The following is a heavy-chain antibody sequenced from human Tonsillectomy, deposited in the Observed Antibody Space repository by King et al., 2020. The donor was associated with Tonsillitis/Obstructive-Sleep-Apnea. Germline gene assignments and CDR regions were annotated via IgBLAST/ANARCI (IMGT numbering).Heavy chain of an antibody. CDR1: GFTFRDYY. J-gene: IGHJ6*02. Sequence: VQLVESGGGLVKPGGSLRLSCAASGFTFRDYYMSWIRQAPGKGLEWVSYISSSSSYTNYADPVKGRFTISRDNAKNSLTLHMNSLRAEDTAVYYCARGGGSSEAYYYYYYGMDVWGQGTTVTVSS. D-gene: IGHD6-6*01. CDR3: ARGGGSSEAYYYYYYGMDV. CDR2: ISSSSSYT. V-gene: IGHV3-11*06.